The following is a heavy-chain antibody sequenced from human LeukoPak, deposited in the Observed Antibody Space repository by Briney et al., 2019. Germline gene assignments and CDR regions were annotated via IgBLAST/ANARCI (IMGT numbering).Heavy chain of an antibody. CDR2: IKKDGSGI. V-gene: IGHV3-7*03. Sequence: GGSLRLSCAVSGFPFSNSWMYWVRQAPGKGLEGVANIKKDGSGISYVESVKGRFIISRDNSRNSLYLQMNSLKVEDTAVYFCAGGNAMDVRAKGPRSPSTQ. CDR1: GFPFSNSW. J-gene: IGHJ6*04. CDR3: AGGNAMDV.